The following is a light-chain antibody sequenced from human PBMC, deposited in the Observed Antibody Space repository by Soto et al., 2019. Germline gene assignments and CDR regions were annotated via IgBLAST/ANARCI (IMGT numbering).Light chain of an antibody. CDR3: QKYNSYSPWT. Sequence: DIQMTQSPSTLSGSVGDRVTITCRASQTISSWLAWYQQKPGKAPKLLIYKASTLKSGVPSRFSGSGSGTEFTLTISRLQPDDFATYYCQKYNSYSPWTFGQGTKVDI. V-gene: IGKV1-5*03. CDR2: KAS. J-gene: IGKJ1*01. CDR1: QTISSW.